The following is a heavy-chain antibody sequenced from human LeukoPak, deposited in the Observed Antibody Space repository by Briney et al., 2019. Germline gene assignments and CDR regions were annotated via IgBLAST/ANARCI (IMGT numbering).Heavy chain of an antibody. D-gene: IGHD6-6*01. J-gene: IGHJ4*02. V-gene: IGHV3-13*01. Sequence: GGSLRLSCAASGFTFSSYDMHWVRQATGKGLEWVSGIGIAGDTYYRGSVKGRFTISRENAKNSLYLQMSSLRAGDTAVYYCARGSSRSSALHFDYWGQGTLVTVSS. CDR3: ARGSSRSSALHFDY. CDR1: GFTFSSYD. CDR2: IGIAGDT.